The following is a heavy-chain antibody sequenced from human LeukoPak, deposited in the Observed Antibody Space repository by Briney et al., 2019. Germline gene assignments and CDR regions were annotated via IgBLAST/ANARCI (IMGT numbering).Heavy chain of an antibody. Sequence: GGSLRLSCAASGFTLSSYAMHWVRQAPGKGLEWVAVISYDGSNKYYADSVKGRFTISRDNSKNTLYLQMNSLRAEDTAVYYCAKDMQYQLLGYYYYYMDVWGKGTTVTVSS. CDR2: ISYDGSNK. CDR3: AKDMQYQLLGYYYYYMDV. D-gene: IGHD2-2*01. V-gene: IGHV3-30-3*01. J-gene: IGHJ6*03. CDR1: GFTLSSYA.